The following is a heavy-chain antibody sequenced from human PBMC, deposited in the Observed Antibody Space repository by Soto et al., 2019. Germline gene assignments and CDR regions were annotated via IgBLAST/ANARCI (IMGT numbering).Heavy chain of an antibody. V-gene: IGHV3-33*01. CDR3: ARAAAGNSPFDY. Sequence: GSLRLSCAASGFTFSNYGMHWVRQAPGKGLEWVAVIWYDGSNKYYADSVKGRFTISRDNSKNTLYLQMDSLRAEDTAVYYCARAAAGNSPFDYWGQGTLVNVSS. CDR2: IWYDGSNK. D-gene: IGHD6-13*01. J-gene: IGHJ4*02. CDR1: GFTFSNYG.